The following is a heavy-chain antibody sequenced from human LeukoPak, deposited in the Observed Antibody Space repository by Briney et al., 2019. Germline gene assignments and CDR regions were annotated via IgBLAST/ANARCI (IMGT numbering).Heavy chain of an antibody. J-gene: IGHJ4*02. CDR2: IIPIFGTA. Sequence: SVKVSCKASGGTFSSYAISWVRQAPGQGLEWMGGIIPIFGTANYAQKFQGRVTITADESTSTAYMEPSSLRSEDTAVYYCARAYSPYYAFWTGLFDYWGQGTLVTVSS. D-gene: IGHD3-3*01. V-gene: IGHV1-69*13. CDR1: GGTFSSYA. CDR3: ARAYSPYYAFWTGLFDY.